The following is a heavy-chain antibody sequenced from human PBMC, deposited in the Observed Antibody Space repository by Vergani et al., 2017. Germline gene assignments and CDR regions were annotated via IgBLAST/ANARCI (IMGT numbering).Heavy chain of an antibody. CDR2: MNPNSGNT. D-gene: IGHD3-3*01. CDR1: GYTFTSYD. CDR3: ARGSRITIFGVVIEWLADY. Sequence: QVQLVQSGAEVKKPGASVKVSCKASGYTFTSYDINWVRQATGQGLEWMGWMNPNSGNTGYAQKFQGRVTMTRNTSISTAYMELSSLRSEDTAVYYCARGSRITIFGVVIEWLADYWGQGTLVTVSS. V-gene: IGHV1-8*01. J-gene: IGHJ4*02.